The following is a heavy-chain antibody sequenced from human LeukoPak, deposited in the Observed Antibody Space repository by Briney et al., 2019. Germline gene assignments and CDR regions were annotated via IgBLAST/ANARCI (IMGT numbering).Heavy chain of an antibody. D-gene: IGHD3-10*01. V-gene: IGHV4-31*03. CDR3: ARERITMVRGVIRYYYGMDV. Sequence: PSETLSLTCTVSGGSISSGGYYWSWIRQHPGKGLEWIGYIYYSGSTYYNPSLKSRVTISVDTSKNQFSLKLSSVTAADTAVYYCARERITMVRGVIRYYYGMDVWGQGTTVTVSS. J-gene: IGHJ6*02. CDR2: IYYSGST. CDR1: GGSISSGGYY.